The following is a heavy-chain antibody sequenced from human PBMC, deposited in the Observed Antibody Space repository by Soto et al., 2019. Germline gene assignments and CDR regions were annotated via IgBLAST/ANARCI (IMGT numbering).Heavy chain of an antibody. CDR2: IYYSGST. CDR3: ARVGLGTAMVPSNWFDP. V-gene: IGHV4-30-4*01. D-gene: IGHD5-18*01. CDR1: GGSISSGDYY. J-gene: IGHJ5*02. Sequence: TLSLTCTVSGGSISSGDYYWSWIRQPPGKGLEWIGYIYYSGSTYYNPSLKSRVTISVDTSKNQFSLKLSSVTAADTAVYYCARVGLGTAMVPSNWFDPWGQGTLVTVSS.